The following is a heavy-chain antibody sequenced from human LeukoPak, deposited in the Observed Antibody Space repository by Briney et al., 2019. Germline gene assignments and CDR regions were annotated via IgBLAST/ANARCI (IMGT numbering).Heavy chain of an antibody. CDR2: IYYSGRT. V-gene: IGHV4-30-4*08. D-gene: IGHD3-10*01. J-gene: IGHJ4*02. CDR1: GGSISSGCYY. Sequence: SQTLSLTCTVSGGSISSGCYYWSWIRQHPGKGLEWIGYIYYSGRTYYNPSLESRVSSSVDPSKNHFSLTLTSVTAAATAMYFCARIYYYGSGSYSSDSWGQGNLVTVSS. CDR3: ARIYYYGSGSYSSDS.